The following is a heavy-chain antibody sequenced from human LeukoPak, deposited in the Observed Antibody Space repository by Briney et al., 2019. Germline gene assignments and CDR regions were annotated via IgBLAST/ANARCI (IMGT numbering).Heavy chain of an antibody. J-gene: IGHJ4*02. Sequence: GGSLRLSCAGSGFSFSSYCMHWVRQAPGKGLEGVAFIRSDGSKKYYADSVKGRLTISRDNSKYTLYLQMNSLRAEDTAVYYCARILDSAWGELGYWGQGTLVTVYS. V-gene: IGHV3-30*02. CDR3: ARILDSAWGELGY. D-gene: IGHD6-19*01. CDR1: GFSFSSYC. CDR2: IRSDGSKK.